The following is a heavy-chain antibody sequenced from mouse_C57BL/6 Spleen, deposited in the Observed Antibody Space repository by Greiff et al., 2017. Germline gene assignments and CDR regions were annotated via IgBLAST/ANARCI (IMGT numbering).Heavy chain of an antibody. D-gene: IGHD2-5*01. Sequence: LQESGAELVRPGASVTLSCKASGYTFTDYEMHWVKQTPVHGLEWIGAIDPETGGTAYNQKFKGKAILTAGKSSSTAYMELRSLTSEDSAVYYCTREDIDYSNSEFAYWGQGTLVTVSA. CDR3: TREDIDYSNSEFAY. J-gene: IGHJ3*01. V-gene: IGHV1-15*01. CDR2: IDPETGGT. CDR1: GYTFTDYE.